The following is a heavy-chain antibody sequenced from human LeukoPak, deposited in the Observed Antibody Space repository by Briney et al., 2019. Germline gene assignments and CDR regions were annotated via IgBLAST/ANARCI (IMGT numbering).Heavy chain of an antibody. CDR3: ARDHYYGDHAPEYFQH. CDR2: IRYDGSNK. CDR1: GFTFSSYG. Sequence: GGSLRLSCAASGFTFSSYGMHWVRQAPGKGLEWVAFIRYDGSNKYYADSVKGRFTISRDNSKNTLYLQMNSLRAEDTAVYYCARDHYYGDHAPEYFQHWGQGTLVTVSS. V-gene: IGHV3-30*02. D-gene: IGHD4-17*01. J-gene: IGHJ1*01.